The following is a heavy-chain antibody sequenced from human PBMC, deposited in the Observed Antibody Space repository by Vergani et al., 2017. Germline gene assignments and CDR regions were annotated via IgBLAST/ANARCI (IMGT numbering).Heavy chain of an antibody. CDR1: GFTFDDYA. Sequence: EVQLVESGGGLVQPGRSLRLSCAASGFTFDDYAMHWVRQAPGKGLEWVSGISWNSGSIGYADSVKGRFTISRDNAKNSLYLQMNSLRAEDTALYYCARAQEAHYDFWSGYYAFDYWGQGTLVTVSS. J-gene: IGHJ4*02. D-gene: IGHD3-3*01. V-gene: IGHV3-9*01. CDR3: ARAQEAHYDFWSGYYAFDY. CDR2: ISWNSGSI.